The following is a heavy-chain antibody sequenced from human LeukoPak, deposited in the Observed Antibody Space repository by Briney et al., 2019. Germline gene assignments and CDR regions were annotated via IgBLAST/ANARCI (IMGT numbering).Heavy chain of an antibody. J-gene: IGHJ6*03. D-gene: IGHD4-17*01. CDR1: GGSISSSSYY. CDR3: ARGCPAWYGDYVFPRGYYYYMDV. Sequence: PSETLSLACTVSGGSISSSSYYWGWIRQPPGKGLERIGSIYYSGSTNYNPSLKSRVTISVDTSMNQFSLKLSSVTAADTAVYYCARGCPAWYGDYVFPRGYYYYMDVWGKGTTVTVSS. V-gene: IGHV4-39*07. CDR2: IYYSGST.